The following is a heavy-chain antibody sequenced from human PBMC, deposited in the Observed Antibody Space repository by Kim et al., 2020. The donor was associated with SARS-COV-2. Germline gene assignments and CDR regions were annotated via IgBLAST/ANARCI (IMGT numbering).Heavy chain of an antibody. J-gene: IGHJ4*02. Sequence: ASVKVSCKASGYTFTSYYMHWVRQAPGQGLEWMGIINPSGGSTSYAQKFQGRVTMTRDTSTSTVYMELSSLRSEDTAVYYCARLSITMVRGVILPPDYWGQGTLVTVSS. CDR3: ARLSITMVRGVILPPDY. CDR2: INPSGGST. V-gene: IGHV1-46*01. CDR1: GYTFTSYY. D-gene: IGHD3-10*01.